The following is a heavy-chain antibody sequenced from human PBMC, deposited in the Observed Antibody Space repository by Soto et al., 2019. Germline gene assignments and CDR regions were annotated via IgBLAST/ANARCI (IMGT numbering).Heavy chain of an antibody. D-gene: IGHD4-17*01. V-gene: IGHV4-38-2*01. CDR1: GYSISTGHY. CDR2: IKHGGKT. CDR3: LGSGEDYGSYIDY. Sequence: SETLSLTCGVSGYSISTGHYWGCIRQPPGKSLEWMGTIKHGGKTFYNPSLRSRVTFSIDTSKNQLSLRLSSVTAADTAVYYCLGSGEDYGSYIDYWGQGTLVTVYS. J-gene: IGHJ4*02.